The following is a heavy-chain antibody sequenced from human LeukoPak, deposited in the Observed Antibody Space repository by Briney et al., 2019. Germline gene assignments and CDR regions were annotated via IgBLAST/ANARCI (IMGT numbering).Heavy chain of an antibody. V-gene: IGHV3-7*01. CDR2: ISQDGSER. CDR3: TRGDGWTDS. CDR1: GFTFSDYY. Sequence: PGGSLRLSCAASGFTFSDYYMSRIRQAPGKVLEWVAHISQDGSERYYADSVKGRFTVSRENAKYSVYLQMSSLRAEDTAVYYCTRGDGWTDSWGQGTLVIVSS. D-gene: IGHD6-19*01. J-gene: IGHJ4*02.